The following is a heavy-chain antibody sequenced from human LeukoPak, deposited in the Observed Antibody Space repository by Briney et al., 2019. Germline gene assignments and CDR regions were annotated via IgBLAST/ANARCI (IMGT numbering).Heavy chain of an antibody. J-gene: IGHJ3*02. CDR3: AHSGYYYDSSGYYRYHDAFDI. CDR2: IYWDDDK. D-gene: IGHD3-22*01. V-gene: IGHV2-5*02. Sequence: SGPTLVNPTQTLTLTCTFSGFSLSTSGVGVGWIRQPPGKALEWLAIIYWDDDKRYSPSLKSRLTITKDTSKNQVVLTMTNMDPVDTATYYCAHSGYYYDSSGYYRYHDAFDIWGQGTMVTVSS. CDR1: GFSLSTSGVG.